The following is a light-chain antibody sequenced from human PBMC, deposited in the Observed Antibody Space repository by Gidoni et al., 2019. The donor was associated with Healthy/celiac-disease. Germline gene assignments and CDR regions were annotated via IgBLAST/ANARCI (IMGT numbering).Light chain of an antibody. CDR2: AAS. Sequence: DIQMTQSPSSLAASVGDRVTITRRASQSSSSYLNWYQQKPEKAPKLLIYAASSLQSGVPSRFSGSGSGTDFTLTISSLPPEDFATYSCQQSYSTPYSFGQGTKLEIK. CDR1: QSSSSY. V-gene: IGKV1-39*01. J-gene: IGKJ2*03. CDR3: QQSYSTPYS.